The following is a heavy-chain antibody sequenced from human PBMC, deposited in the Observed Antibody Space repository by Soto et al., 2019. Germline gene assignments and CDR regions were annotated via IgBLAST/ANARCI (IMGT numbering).Heavy chain of an antibody. J-gene: IGHJ2*01. V-gene: IGHV2-26*01. Sequence: QVILKESGPVLVKPTETLTLTCTVSGFSLSNARMGVSWIRQPPGKALEWLAHIFSNDEKSYSTSLKSRLTISKDTSKSQVVLTMTNMDPVDTATYYCARIQAGIAAAEYFDLWGRGTLVTVSS. CDR3: ARIQAGIAAAEYFDL. CDR1: GFSLSNARMG. CDR2: IFSNDEK. D-gene: IGHD6-13*01.